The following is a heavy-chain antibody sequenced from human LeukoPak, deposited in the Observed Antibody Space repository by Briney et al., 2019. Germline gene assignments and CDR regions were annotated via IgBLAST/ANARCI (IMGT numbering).Heavy chain of an antibody. J-gene: IGHJ4*02. V-gene: IGHV1-24*01. Sequence: ASVKVSCKVSGYTLTELSMHWVRQAPGKGLEWMGGFDPEVGKTIYAQKFQGRVTMTEDTSTDTAYMELSSLRSEDTAVYYCATLHEYYFDYWGQGTLVTVSS. CDR3: ATLHEYYFDY. CDR2: FDPEVGKT. CDR1: GYTLTELS.